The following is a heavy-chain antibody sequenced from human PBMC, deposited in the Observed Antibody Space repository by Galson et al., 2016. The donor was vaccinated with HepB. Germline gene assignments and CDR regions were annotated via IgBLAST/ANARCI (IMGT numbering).Heavy chain of an antibody. CDR2: IYWDDDK. Sequence: PALVKPTQTLTLTCTFSGFSLSGNGVGVGWIRQPPGKALEWLALIYWDDDKRYTPSLRSRLTITKDTSKNQVVLTVTSMDPVDTATYYCAHSSLAAAGPSFDYWGQGTLVTVSS. CDR1: GFSLSGNGVG. V-gene: IGHV2-5*02. J-gene: IGHJ4*02. D-gene: IGHD6-13*01. CDR3: AHSSLAAAGPSFDY.